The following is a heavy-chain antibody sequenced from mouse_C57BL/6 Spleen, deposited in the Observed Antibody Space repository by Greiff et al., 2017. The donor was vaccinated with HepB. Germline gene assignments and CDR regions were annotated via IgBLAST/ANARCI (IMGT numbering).Heavy chain of an antibody. CDR3: ARYQDPLRRDGLDY. D-gene: IGHD2-12*01. CDR1: GYTFTSYW. V-gene: IGHV1-7*01. CDR2: INPSSGYT. Sequence: VQVVESGAELAKPGASVKLSCKASGYTFTSYWMHWVKQRPGQGLEWIGYINPSSGYTKYNQKFKDKATLTADKSSSTAYMQLSSLTYEDSAVYYCARYQDPLRRDGLDYWGQGTTLTVSS. J-gene: IGHJ2*01.